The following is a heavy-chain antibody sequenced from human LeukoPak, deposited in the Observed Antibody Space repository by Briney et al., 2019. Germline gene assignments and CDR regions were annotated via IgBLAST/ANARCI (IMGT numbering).Heavy chain of an antibody. CDR1: GFTFSSYA. V-gene: IGHV3-74*01. CDR2: INTDGSST. Sequence: GGSLRLSCAASGFTFSSYAMHWVRQAPGKGLVWVSRINTDGSSTSYADSVKGRFTISRDNAKNTLYLQMNSLRAEDTAVYYCARGSPHYGIAVAGDFDYWGQGTLVTVSS. J-gene: IGHJ4*02. D-gene: IGHD6-19*01. CDR3: ARGSPHYGIAVAGDFDY.